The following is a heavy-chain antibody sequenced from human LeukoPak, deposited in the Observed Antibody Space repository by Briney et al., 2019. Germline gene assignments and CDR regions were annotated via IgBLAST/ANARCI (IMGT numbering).Heavy chain of an antibody. CDR3: AKGPLLWD. D-gene: IGHD2/OR15-2a*01. J-gene: IGHJ4*02. CDR1: GFAFSSYE. V-gene: IGHV3-23*01. CDR2: ISGSGGSP. Sequence: GGSLRLSCAASGFAFSSYEMHWVRQAPGKGLEWVSSISGSGGSPYYADSVKGRFTISRDNSKNTLYLQMNSLRAEDTAVYYCAKGPLLWDWGQGTLVTVSS.